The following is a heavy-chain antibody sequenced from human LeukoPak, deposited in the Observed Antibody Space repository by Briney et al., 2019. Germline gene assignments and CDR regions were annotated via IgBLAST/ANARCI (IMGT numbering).Heavy chain of an antibody. J-gene: IGHJ3*02. CDR1: GGSISSSSYY. Sequence: SETLSLTCTVSGGSISSSSYYWGWIRQPPGKGLEWIGSIYYSGSTYYNPSLKSRVTISVDTSKNQFSLKLISVTAADTAVYYCASRSVAGLDAFDIWGQGTMVTVSS. D-gene: IGHD6-19*01. CDR2: IYYSGST. V-gene: IGHV4-39*01. CDR3: ASRSVAGLDAFDI.